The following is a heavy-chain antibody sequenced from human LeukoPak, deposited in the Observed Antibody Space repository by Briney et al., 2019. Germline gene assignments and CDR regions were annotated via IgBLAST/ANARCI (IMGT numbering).Heavy chain of an antibody. CDR1: GYSFTSYW. Sequence: GESLKISCKGSGYSFTSYWIGWVRQMPGKGLEWMGIIYPGDSDTRYSPSFLGQVTISVDKSISTAYLQWSSLKASDTAMYYCARQAWFGDLLSRIEFWGQGTLVTVSS. D-gene: IGHD3-10*01. CDR3: ARQAWFGDLLSRIEF. V-gene: IGHV5-51*01. J-gene: IGHJ4*02. CDR2: IYPGDSDT.